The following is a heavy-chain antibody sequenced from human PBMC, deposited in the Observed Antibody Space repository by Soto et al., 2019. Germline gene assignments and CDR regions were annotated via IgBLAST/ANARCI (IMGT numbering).Heavy chain of an antibody. CDR2: IYYSGST. CDR1: GGSISSYY. Sequence: SETLSLTCTVSGGSISSYYWSWIRQPPGKGLEWIGYIYYSGSTNYNPSLRSRVTISVDTSKNQFSLKLSSVTAADTAVYYCARHVSIAARHFDFWGQGTLVTVSS. CDR3: ARHVSIAARHFDF. V-gene: IGHV4-59*08. D-gene: IGHD6-6*01. J-gene: IGHJ4*02.